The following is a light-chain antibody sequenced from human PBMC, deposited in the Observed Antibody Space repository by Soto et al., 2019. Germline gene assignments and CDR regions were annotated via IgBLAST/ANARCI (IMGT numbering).Light chain of an antibody. CDR2: DTS. CDR3: QQYGSSQFT. CDR1: QRVNSNY. V-gene: IGKV3-20*01. J-gene: IGKJ3*01. Sequence: EIVLMQSPGTLSLSPGEGATLSCRASQRVNSNYLAWYQQKPGQAPTVLIFDTSRRATGVPDRFSGSGSGTDFTLTISRLVPDDFAVYYCQQYGSSQFTFGPGTKVNIK.